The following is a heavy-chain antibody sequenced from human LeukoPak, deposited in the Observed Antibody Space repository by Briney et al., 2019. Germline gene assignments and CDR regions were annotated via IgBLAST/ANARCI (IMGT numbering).Heavy chain of an antibody. D-gene: IGHD3-10*01. J-gene: IGHJ5*02. CDR2: INHSGST. Sequence: PSETLSLTCAVYGGSFSGYYWNWIRQPPGKGLEWIGEINHSGSTNYNPSLKSRVTISVDTSKNQFSLKLSSVTAADTAVYYCARPLHMVRGVIIRNFPFDPWGQGTLVTVSS. V-gene: IGHV4-34*01. CDR3: ARPLHMVRGVIIRNFPFDP. CDR1: GGSFSGYY.